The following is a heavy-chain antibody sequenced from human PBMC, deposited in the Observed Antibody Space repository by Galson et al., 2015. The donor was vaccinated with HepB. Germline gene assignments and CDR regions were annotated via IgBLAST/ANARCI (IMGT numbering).Heavy chain of an antibody. D-gene: IGHD3/OR15-3a*01. Sequence: PALVKPTQTLTLTCTFSGFSLSTSGVGVGWIRQPPGKALEWLALIYWDDDKRYSPSLKSRLTITKDTSKNQVVLTMTNMDPVDTATYYCAHHRDWLSLGGFDPWGQGTLVTVSS. V-gene: IGHV2-5*02. CDR1: GFSLSTSGVG. CDR3: AHHRDWLSLGGFDP. J-gene: IGHJ5*02. CDR2: IYWDDDK.